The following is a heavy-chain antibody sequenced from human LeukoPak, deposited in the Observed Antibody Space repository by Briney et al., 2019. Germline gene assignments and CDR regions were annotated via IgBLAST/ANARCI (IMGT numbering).Heavy chain of an antibody. J-gene: IGHJ4*02. CDR1: GYTFTSYY. CDR3: AREYGDYALDY. CDR2: INPSGGST. V-gene: IGHV1-46*01. Sequence: ASVKVSCKASGYTFTSYYMHWVRQAPGQGLEWMGIINPSGGSTSYAQKFQGRVTMTRDTSTSTVYMELSSLRSEDAAVYYCAREYGDYALDYWGQGTLVTVSS. D-gene: IGHD4-17*01.